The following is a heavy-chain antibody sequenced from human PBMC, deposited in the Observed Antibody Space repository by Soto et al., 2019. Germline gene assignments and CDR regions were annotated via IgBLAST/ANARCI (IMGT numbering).Heavy chain of an antibody. Sequence: GGSLRLSCAASGFTFSSYAMSWVRQAPGKGLEWVSAISCIGVSIYYADSVKGRFTISRDNSMNTLYLQMNSLRAEDTALYYCARVQYTAMVTVPLFDYWGQGTLVTVSS. V-gene: IGHV3-23*01. J-gene: IGHJ4*02. CDR2: ISCIGVSI. CDR1: GFTFSSYA. CDR3: ARVQYTAMVTVPLFDY. D-gene: IGHD5-18*01.